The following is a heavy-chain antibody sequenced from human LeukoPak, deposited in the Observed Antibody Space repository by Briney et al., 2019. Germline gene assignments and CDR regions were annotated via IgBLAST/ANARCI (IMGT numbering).Heavy chain of an antibody. CDR3: ARDRPSSSWYYFDY. CDR1: GFIFSDYY. Sequence: GGSLRLSCAASGFIFSDYYMSWIRQAPGKGLEWVSYISSSGSTMYYTDSVKGRFTISRDNAKNSLYLQMNSLRAEDTAVYYCARDRPSSSWYYFDYWGQGTLVTVSS. D-gene: IGHD6-13*01. J-gene: IGHJ4*02. CDR2: ISSSGSTM. V-gene: IGHV3-11*04.